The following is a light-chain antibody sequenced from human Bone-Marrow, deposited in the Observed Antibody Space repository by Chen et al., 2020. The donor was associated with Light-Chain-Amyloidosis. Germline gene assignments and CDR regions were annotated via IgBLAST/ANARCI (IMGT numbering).Light chain of an antibody. CDR2: GSS. Sequence: EIVLTQSPGTLSLSPGEGANLSCRASQTISSNYLTWYQQKFGQAPRLLIYGSSSRATGIPDRLTGSGSGTDFTITINRLEPEDFARYYCQQYGTSPLTFGGGTKVEIK. V-gene: IGKV3-20*01. J-gene: IGKJ4*01. CDR1: QTISSNY. CDR3: QQYGTSPLT.